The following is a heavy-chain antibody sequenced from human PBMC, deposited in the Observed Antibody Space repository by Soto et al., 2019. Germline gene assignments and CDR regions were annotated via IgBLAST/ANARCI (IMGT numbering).Heavy chain of an antibody. V-gene: IGHV4-4*02. CDR2: IYHSGST. Sequence: SETLSLTCAVSGGSISSSNWWSWVRQPPGKGLEWIGEIYHSGSTNYNPSLKSRVTISVDKSKNQFSLRLSSVTAADTAVYYCARACSSNSCFYYYGMDVWGQGTTVPVSS. J-gene: IGHJ6*02. CDR3: ARACSSNSCFYYYGMDV. CDR1: GGSISSSNW. D-gene: IGHD2-2*01.